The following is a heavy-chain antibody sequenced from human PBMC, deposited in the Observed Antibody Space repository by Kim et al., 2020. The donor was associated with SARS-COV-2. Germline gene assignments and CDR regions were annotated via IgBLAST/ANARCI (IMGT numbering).Heavy chain of an antibody. CDR3: VRYGRNYGADH. V-gene: IGHV3-64D*06. CDR2: TTRDGGGS. D-gene: IGHD3-10*01. Sequence: GGSLRLSCSASGFTFSDYAIHWVRRAPGRGLQYVSATTRDGGGSFYADSVKDRFSIFRDNSKNTLFLQMSGLRIEDMAIYYCVRYGRNYGADHWGEGTLVSVS. J-gene: IGHJ5*02. CDR1: GFTFSDYA.